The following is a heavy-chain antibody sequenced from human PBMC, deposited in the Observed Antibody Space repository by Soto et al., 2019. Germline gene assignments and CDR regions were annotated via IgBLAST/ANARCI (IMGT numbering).Heavy chain of an antibody. V-gene: IGHV3-7*01. CDR3: TTSPHRDSERVFV. J-gene: IGHJ6*02. CDR2: IKQDGTEK. CDR1: GFTFSTYW. Sequence: GGSLRLSCAASGFTFSTYWMSWVRRTPGKGLEWVANIKQDGTEKYYVDSVRGRLTVSRDNAKSSLYLQMNSLRVEDTAVYYCTTSPHRDSERVFVWGQGATVTVSS. D-gene: IGHD1-26*01.